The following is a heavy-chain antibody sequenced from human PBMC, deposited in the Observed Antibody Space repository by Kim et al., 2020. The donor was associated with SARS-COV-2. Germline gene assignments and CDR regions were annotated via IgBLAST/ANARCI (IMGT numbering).Heavy chain of an antibody. V-gene: IGHV3-30*04. D-gene: IGHD3-22*01. Sequence: GGSLRLSCAASGFTFSSYAMHWVRQAPGKGLEWVAVISYDGSNKYYADSVKGRFTISRDNSKNTLYLQMNSLRAEDTAVYYCARDRRKDYYDSSGYYYYGMDVWGQGTTVTVSS. CDR3: ARDRRKDYYDSSGYYYYGMDV. J-gene: IGHJ6*02. CDR2: ISYDGSNK. CDR1: GFTFSSYA.